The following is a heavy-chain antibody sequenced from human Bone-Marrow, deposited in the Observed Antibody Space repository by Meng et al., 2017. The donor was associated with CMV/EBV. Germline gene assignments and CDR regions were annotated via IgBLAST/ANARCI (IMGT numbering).Heavy chain of an antibody. V-gene: IGHV3-13*01. J-gene: IGHJ4*02. CDR1: GFTFSRYD. D-gene: IGHD3-22*01. Sequence: GGSLRLSCAASGFTFSRYDMHWVRQATGKGLEWVSAIGTAGDTYYPGSVKGRFTISRENAKNSLYLQMNSLRAGDTAVYYCAKKLEYYDSSGSFDYWGQGTLVTVSS. CDR2: IGTAGDT. CDR3: AKKLEYYDSSGSFDY.